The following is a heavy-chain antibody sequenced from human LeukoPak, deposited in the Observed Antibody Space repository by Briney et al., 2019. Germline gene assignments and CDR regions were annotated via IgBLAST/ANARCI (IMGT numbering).Heavy chain of an antibody. CDR2: SGGT. D-gene: IGHD6-13*01. CDR1: GGSISGYY. Sequence: ASETLSLTCTVSGGSISGYYWSWIRQPPGKGLEWIGYSGGTNYNPSLKSRLTISVDTSKNQFSLQLRSVTETDTAVYYCARERGYSRAPIDYWGQGTLVTVSS. CDR3: ARERGYSRAPIDY. J-gene: IGHJ4*02. V-gene: IGHV4-59*01.